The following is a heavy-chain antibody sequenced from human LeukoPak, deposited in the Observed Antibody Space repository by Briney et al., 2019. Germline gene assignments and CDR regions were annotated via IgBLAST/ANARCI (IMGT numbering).Heavy chain of an antibody. Sequence: GGSLRLSCAASGFTFSSYWMSWVRQAPGKGLEWVVNIKQDGSEKYYVDSVKGRFTISRDNAKNSLYLQMNSLRAEDTAVYYCARAKVTYYDFWSGYTYYYYMDVWGKGTTVTVSS. J-gene: IGHJ6*03. CDR3: ARAKVTYYDFWSGYTYYYYMDV. D-gene: IGHD3-3*01. CDR1: GFTFSSYW. CDR2: IKQDGSEK. V-gene: IGHV3-7*01.